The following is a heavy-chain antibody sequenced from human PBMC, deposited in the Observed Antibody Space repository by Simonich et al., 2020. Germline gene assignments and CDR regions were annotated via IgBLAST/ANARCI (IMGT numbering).Heavy chain of an antibody. Sequence: QVQLQESGPGLVKPSETLSLTCTVSGGSISSYYWSWIRQPPGKGLEWIGFIYYSGGTNYNPSRKSRVTISVDTSKNQFSLKLSSVTAADTAVYYCARLPDYWGQGTLSPSPQ. J-gene: IGHJ4*02. V-gene: IGHV4-59*08. CDR1: GGSISSYY. CDR2: IYYSGGT. CDR3: ARLPDY.